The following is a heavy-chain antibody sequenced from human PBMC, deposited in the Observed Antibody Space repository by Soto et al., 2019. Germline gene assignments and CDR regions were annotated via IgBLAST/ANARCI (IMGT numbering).Heavy chain of an antibody. CDR3: ATGGWGSSWYEGGSRIDY. Sequence: EVQLVESGGGLVQPGGSLRLSCAASGFTFSSYDMHWVRQPPGKGLEWVSAIGPAGDTYYPGSVQGRFTISRDNAKNSLYFQVNTLRAEDTAIYYCATGGWGSSWYEGGSRIDYWGQGTLVTVSS. CDR1: GFTFSSYD. CDR2: IGPAGDT. J-gene: IGHJ4*02. D-gene: IGHD6-13*01. V-gene: IGHV3-13*01.